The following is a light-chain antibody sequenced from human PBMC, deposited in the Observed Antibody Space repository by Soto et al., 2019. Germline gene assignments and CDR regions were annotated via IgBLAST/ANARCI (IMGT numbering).Light chain of an antibody. V-gene: IGKV2-30*01. Sequence: DVVLTQSPLSLPVTLGQPASISCRSSQSLVYTDGNTYLNWFQQRPGQSPRRLISRISNRDSGVPDRFSGSGSGTDFTLKISRVEAEDVGVYYCMQGTHWPWTFDQGTKVEIK. CDR3: MQGTHWPWT. CDR2: RIS. CDR1: QSLVYTDGNTY. J-gene: IGKJ1*01.